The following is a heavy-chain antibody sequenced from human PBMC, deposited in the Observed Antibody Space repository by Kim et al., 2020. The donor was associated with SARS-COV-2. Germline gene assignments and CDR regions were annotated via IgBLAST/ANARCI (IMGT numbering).Heavy chain of an antibody. D-gene: IGHD3-22*01. CDR3: AKDWLKNYYDSSGYSGFDT. CDR1: GFTVDDYA. Sequence: SLRLSCEASGFTVDDYAMHGVRQAPGKGLEWVSGISWNSGSIGYADSVKGRFTISRDNAKNSLYRQMNSLRAEETALDYCAKDWLKNYYDSSGYSGFDTSGQGTMLTVFS. CDR2: ISWNSGSI. J-gene: IGHJ3*02. V-gene: IGHV3-9*01.